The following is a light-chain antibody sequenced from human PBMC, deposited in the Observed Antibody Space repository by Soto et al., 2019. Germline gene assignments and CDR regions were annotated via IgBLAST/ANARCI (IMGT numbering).Light chain of an antibody. V-gene: IGKV1-5*03. CDR2: KAS. J-gene: IGKJ4*01. CDR3: QQYNTYPLT. Sequence: DIQLTQSPSTLSASVGDRVTITCRASQSISTWLAWYQQKPGKAPKLLIYKASSLEGGVPSRFSGSGSGTEFNITVSSRQPDDFATYYCQQYNTYPLTFGGGTTVEIK. CDR1: QSISTW.